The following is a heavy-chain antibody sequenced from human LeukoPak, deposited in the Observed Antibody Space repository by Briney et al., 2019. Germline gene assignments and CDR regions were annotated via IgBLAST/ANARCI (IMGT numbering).Heavy chain of an antibody. CDR1: GFAFSSYT. CDR2: ISSSGSTI. CDR3: AKVSRTVTLLDAFDI. Sequence: GGSLRLSCATSGFAFSSYTMNWVRQAPGKGLEWVSYISSSGSTIYYADSVKGRFTISRDNSKNTLYLQMNSLRAEDTAVYYCAKVSRTVTLLDAFDIWGQGTMVTVSS. D-gene: IGHD4-17*01. J-gene: IGHJ3*02. V-gene: IGHV3-48*01.